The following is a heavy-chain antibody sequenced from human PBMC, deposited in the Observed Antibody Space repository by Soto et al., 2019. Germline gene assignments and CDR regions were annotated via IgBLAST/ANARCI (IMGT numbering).Heavy chain of an antibody. Sequence: PRASVKVSCKASGYTFTSYGISWVRQAPGQGLEWMGWISAYNGNTNYAQKLQGRVTMTTDTSTSTAYMELRSLRSDDTAVYYCARDVWGGSDNWFDPWGQGTLVTVSS. D-gene: IGHD3-3*01. CDR2: ISAYNGNT. V-gene: IGHV1-18*01. CDR3: ARDVWGGSDNWFDP. J-gene: IGHJ5*02. CDR1: GYTFTSYG.